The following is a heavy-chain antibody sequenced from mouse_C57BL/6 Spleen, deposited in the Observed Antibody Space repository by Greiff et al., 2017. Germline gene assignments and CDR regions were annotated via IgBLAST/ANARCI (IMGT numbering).Heavy chain of an antibody. V-gene: IGHV14-4*01. D-gene: IGHD2-14*01. CDR3: TTYRRAY. CDR1: GFNIKDDY. CDR2: IDPENGDT. J-gene: IGHJ3*01. Sequence: EVKLMESGAELVRPGASVKLSCTASGFNIKDDYMHWVKQRPEQGLEWIGWIDPENGDTEYASKFQGKATITADTSSNTAYLQLSSLTSEDTAVYYCTTYRRAYWGQETLVTVSA.